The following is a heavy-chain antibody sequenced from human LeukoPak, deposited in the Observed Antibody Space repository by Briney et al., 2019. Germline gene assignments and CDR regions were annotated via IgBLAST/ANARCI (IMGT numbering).Heavy chain of an antibody. Sequence: GGSLRLSCAASGFTFSSYDMHWVRQATGKGLEWVSAIGTAGDTYYPGSVKGRFTISRENAKNSLYLQMNSLRAGDTAVYYCARGSSITMVRGVYNDAFDIWGQGTMVTVSS. CDR3: ARGSSITMVRGVYNDAFDI. CDR1: GFTFSSYD. V-gene: IGHV3-13*01. D-gene: IGHD3-10*01. J-gene: IGHJ3*02. CDR2: IGTAGDT.